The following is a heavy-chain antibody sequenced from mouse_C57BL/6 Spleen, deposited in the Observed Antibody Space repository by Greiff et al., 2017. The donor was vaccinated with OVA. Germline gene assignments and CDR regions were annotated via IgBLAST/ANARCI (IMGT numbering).Heavy chain of an antibody. CDR3: ARSYGYYAMDY. CDR1: GYTFTSYW. CDR2: IDPSDSET. J-gene: IGHJ4*01. D-gene: IGHD1-1*02. Sequence: QVQLQQPGAELVGPGSSVKLSCKASGYTFTSYWMHWVKQRPIQGLEWIGNIDPSDSETHYNQKFKDKATLTVDKSSSTAYMQLSSLTSEDSAVYYCARSYGYYAMDYWGQGTSVTVSS. V-gene: IGHV1-52*01.